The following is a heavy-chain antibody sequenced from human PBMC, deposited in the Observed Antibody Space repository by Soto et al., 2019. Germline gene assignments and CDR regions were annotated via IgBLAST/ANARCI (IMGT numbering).Heavy chain of an antibody. CDR1: GGSISSVGYC. CDR2: IYHSGST. D-gene: IGHD2-21*01. Sequence: SETLSLTCAVSGGSISSVGYCWSWIRQPPGKGLEWIGYIYHSGSTYYNPSLKSRVTISVDTSKNQFSLKLSSVTAADTAVYYCARLPLLEDYYGMDVWGQGTTVTVS. J-gene: IGHJ6*02. CDR3: ARLPLLEDYYGMDV. V-gene: IGHV4-30-2*03.